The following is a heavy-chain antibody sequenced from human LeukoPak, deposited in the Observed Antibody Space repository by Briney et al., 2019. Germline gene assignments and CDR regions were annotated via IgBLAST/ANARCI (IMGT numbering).Heavy chain of an antibody. D-gene: IGHD1-26*01. Sequence: GGSLRLSCAASGFTFSSYSMNWVRQAPGKGLEWVSYISSSSSTIYYADSVKGRFTISRDSAKNSLYLQMNSLRAEDTAVYYCARDGGSYLSGFDYWGQGTLVTVSS. CDR3: ARDGGSYLSGFDY. CDR1: GFTFSSYS. V-gene: IGHV3-48*01. CDR2: ISSSSSTI. J-gene: IGHJ4*02.